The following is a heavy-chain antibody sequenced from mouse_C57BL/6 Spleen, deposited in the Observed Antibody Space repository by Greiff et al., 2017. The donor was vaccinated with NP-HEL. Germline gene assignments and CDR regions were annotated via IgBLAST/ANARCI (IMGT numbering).Heavy chain of an antibody. J-gene: IGHJ4*01. CDR1: GFTFSSYA. V-gene: IGHV5-4*03. D-gene: IGHD1-1*01. Sequence: EVKLVESGGGLVKPGGSLKLSCAASGFTFSSYAMSWVRQTPEKRLEWVATISDGGSYTYYPDNVKGRFTISRDNAKNNLYLQMSHLKSEDTAMYYCAVLRSGFYAMDYWGQGTSVTVSS. CDR2: ISDGGSYT. CDR3: AVLRSGFYAMDY.